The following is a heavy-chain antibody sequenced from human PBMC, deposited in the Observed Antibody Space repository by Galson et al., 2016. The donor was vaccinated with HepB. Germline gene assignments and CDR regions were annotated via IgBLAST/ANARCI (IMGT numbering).Heavy chain of an antibody. Sequence: SVKVSCKASGYTFTNYGISWVRQAPGQGLEWMGWISAYNGNTNYSQKFQGRVIMTTDTPTSTAYMELGSLRPDDTAVYYCSRDRPFLYALDWSSYYYGLDTWGQGTLVTVSS. CDR1: GYTFTNYG. D-gene: IGHD3-9*01. V-gene: IGHV1-18*01. J-gene: IGHJ6*02. CDR2: ISAYNGNT. CDR3: SRDRPFLYALDWSSYYYGLDT.